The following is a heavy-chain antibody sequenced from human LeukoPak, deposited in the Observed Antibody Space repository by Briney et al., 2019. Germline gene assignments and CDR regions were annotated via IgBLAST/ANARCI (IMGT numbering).Heavy chain of an antibody. D-gene: IGHD6-13*01. CDR1: GGSISSNYY. Sequence: SETLSLTCTVSGGSISSNYYWSWIRQPAGKGLEYIGRIYNSGITNYNPSLKSRVTISVDTSKNQFSLKLSSVTAADTAVYYCARVTYSSSWYVNNYMDVWGKGTTVTISS. CDR3: ARVTYSSSWYVNNYMDV. V-gene: IGHV4-4*07. J-gene: IGHJ6*03. CDR2: IYNSGIT.